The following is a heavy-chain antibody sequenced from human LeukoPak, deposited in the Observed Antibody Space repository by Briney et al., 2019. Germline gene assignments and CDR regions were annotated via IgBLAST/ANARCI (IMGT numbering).Heavy chain of an antibody. D-gene: IGHD3-22*01. CDR3: AREGGITMIVVVPPSL. Sequence: GGSLRLSCAASEFPVSSNYMSWVRQAPGKGLEWVSVIHSDGSSYYADSVKGRFTISRDISKNTVYLQVNSLRAEDTAVYYCAREGGITMIVVVPPSLWGQGTMVTVSS. V-gene: IGHV3-53*01. CDR2: IHSDGSS. CDR1: EFPVSSNY. J-gene: IGHJ3*01.